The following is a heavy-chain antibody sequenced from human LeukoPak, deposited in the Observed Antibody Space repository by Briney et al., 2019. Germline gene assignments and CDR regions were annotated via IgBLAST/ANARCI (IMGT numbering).Heavy chain of an antibody. CDR3: TRDPPSSGWSFDY. CDR1: GFTFSTHA. J-gene: IGHJ4*02. D-gene: IGHD6-19*01. V-gene: IGHV3-33*01. CDR2: IWFDGKNT. Sequence: QAGGYLRLSCAASGFTFSTHAMHWVRQAPAKGLEWVAMIWFDGKNTPYVDSVKGRFTISRDNSKNTVDLRMNSLRAEDTAVYYCTRDPPSSGWSFDYWGQGTLVTVSS.